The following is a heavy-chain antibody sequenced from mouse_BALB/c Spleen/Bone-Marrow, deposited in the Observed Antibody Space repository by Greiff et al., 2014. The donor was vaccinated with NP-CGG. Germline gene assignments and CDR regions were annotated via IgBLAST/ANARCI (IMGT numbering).Heavy chain of an antibody. J-gene: IGHJ2*01. CDR3: AFITTVVEYYFDY. V-gene: IGHV14-3*02. D-gene: IGHD1-1*01. Sequence: SGAELVKPGASVKLSCTASGFNIKDTYMHWVKQRPEQGLEWIGRIDPANGNSKYDPKFQGKATITADTSSNTAYLQLSSLTSEDTAVYYCAFITTVVEYYFDYWGQGITLTVSS. CDR1: GFNIKDTY. CDR2: IDPANGNS.